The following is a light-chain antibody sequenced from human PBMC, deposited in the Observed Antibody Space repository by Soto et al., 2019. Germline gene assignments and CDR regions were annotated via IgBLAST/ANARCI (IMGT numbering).Light chain of an antibody. CDR3: QQYNNWPPYT. CDR2: GAS. CDR1: QSVSSN. J-gene: IGKJ2*01. Sequence: EIVMTQSPATLSVSPGDRATLSCRASQSVSSNLAWYQQKPGQAPRLIIYGASTRATCIPARFSGSGSGTEFTLSISSLQSEDFAVYYCQQYNNWPPYTFGQGTKLEIK. V-gene: IGKV3-15*01.